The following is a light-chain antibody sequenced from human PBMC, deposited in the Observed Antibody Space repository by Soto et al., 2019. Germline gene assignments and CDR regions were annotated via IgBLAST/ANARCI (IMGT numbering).Light chain of an antibody. Sequence: STVSASVGDKITITCRARQSITKWLTWYQRKPGKAPKLLIYDASSLESGVPSRFSGSGSGTEFYLTVIGLQPDYFAAFQCQHYNSNPIPIAQGTRLEIK. CDR3: QHYNSNPIP. CDR2: DAS. V-gene: IGKV1-5*01. J-gene: IGKJ5*01. CDR1: QSITKW.